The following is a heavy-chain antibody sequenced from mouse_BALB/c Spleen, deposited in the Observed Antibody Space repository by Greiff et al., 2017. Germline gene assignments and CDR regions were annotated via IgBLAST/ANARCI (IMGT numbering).Heavy chain of an antibody. CDR3: ARHMRYDEGFDY. D-gene: IGHD2-14*01. V-gene: IGHV5-12-2*01. Sequence: EVKLMESGGGLVQPGGSLKLSCAASGFTFSSYTMSWVRQTPEKRLEWVAYISNGGGSTYYPDTVKGRFAISRDNAKNTLYLQMSSLKSEDTAMYYCARHMRYDEGFDYWGQGTTLTVSS. CDR2: ISNGGGST. J-gene: IGHJ2*01. CDR1: GFTFSSYT.